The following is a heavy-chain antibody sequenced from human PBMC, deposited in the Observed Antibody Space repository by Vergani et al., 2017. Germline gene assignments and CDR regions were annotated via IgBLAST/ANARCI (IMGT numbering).Heavy chain of an antibody. CDR3: AKVGGRGSSSYYYYMDV. D-gene: IGHD1-26*01. Sequence: EVQLLESGGGLVQPGGSLKVSCAASGFVFNSYPMTWVRQAPGKGLEWVSTISRNSSNTYYADSVKGRFTISRDDSKNMLYLQMNSLRVVDTAVYYCAKVGGRGSSSYYYYMDVWGKGTTVTVSS. J-gene: IGHJ6*03. CDR2: ISRNSSNT. V-gene: IGHV3-23*01. CDR1: GFVFNSYP.